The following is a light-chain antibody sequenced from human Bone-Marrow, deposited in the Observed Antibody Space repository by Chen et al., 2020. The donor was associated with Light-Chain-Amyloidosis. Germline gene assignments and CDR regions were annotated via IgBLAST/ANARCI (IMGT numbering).Light chain of an antibody. CDR1: SGSIATNY. Sequence: NFMLSQLHPVSEYPWHTVIISCPRSSGSIATNYVQWYQQRPGSSPTTVIYEDDQRPSGVPDRFSGSIDRSSNSASLTISGLKTEDEADYYCQSYQGSSQGVFGGGTKLTVL. CDR2: EDD. J-gene: IGLJ3*02. V-gene: IGLV6-57*01. CDR3: QSYQGSSQGV.